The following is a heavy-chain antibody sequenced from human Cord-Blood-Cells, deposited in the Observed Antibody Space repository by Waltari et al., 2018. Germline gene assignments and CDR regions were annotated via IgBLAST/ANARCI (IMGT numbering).Heavy chain of an antibody. V-gene: IGHV4-39*01. Sequence: QLQLQVSGPGVVQPSELLSLPCTVPGGSIISSRYYWGWLRPPPGKGLEWIGSIYYSGSTYYNPSLKSRVTISVDTSKNQFSLKLSSVTAADTAVYYCARRDLTGYYNWFDPWGQGTLVTVSS. J-gene: IGHJ5*02. D-gene: IGHD3-9*01. CDR1: GGSIISSRYY. CDR3: ARRDLTGYYNWFDP. CDR2: IYYSGST.